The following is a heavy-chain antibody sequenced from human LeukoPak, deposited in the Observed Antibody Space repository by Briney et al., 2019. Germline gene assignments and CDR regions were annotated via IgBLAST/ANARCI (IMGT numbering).Heavy chain of an antibody. Sequence: GGSLRLSCAASGFTFSSYAMHWVRQAPGKGLEWVAVISYDGSNKYYADSVKGRFTISRDNSKNTLYLQMNSLRAEDTAVYYCARVFTMVRGVRTPNWFDPWGQGTLVSVSS. CDR1: GFTFSSYA. CDR3: ARVFTMVRGVRTPNWFDP. D-gene: IGHD3-10*01. CDR2: ISYDGSNK. V-gene: IGHV3-30-3*01. J-gene: IGHJ5*02.